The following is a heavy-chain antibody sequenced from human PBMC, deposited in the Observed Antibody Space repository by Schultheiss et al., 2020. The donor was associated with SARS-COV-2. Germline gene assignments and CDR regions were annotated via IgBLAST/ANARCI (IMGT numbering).Heavy chain of an antibody. V-gene: IGHV3-23*01. D-gene: IGHD3-3*01. J-gene: IGHJ6*03. CDR2: ISGSGGST. CDR3: ARVAYYDFWSGYHYYYYYYMDV. CDR1: GFTFSSYA. Sequence: GGSLRLSCAASGFTFSSYAMSWVRQAPGKGLEWVLAISGSGGSTYYADSVKGRFTISRDNSKNTLYLQMNSLRAEDTALYYCARVAYYDFWSGYHYYYYYYMDVWGKGTTVTVSS.